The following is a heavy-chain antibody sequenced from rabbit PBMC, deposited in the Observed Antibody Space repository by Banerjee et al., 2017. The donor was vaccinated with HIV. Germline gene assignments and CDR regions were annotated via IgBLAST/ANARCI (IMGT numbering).Heavy chain of an antibody. Sequence: QSLEESGGDLVKPGASLTLTCTASGIDFSSYYMSWVRQAPGKGLEWIGYIDPVFGSTYYASWVNGRFTISKTSSTTVTLQMTSLTAADTATYFCARDGYAGHGYPNLWGPGTLVTVS. J-gene: IGHJ4*01. CDR2: IDPVFGST. CDR3: ARDGYAGHGYPNL. CDR1: GIDFSSYY. V-gene: IGHV1S40*01. D-gene: IGHD4-2*01.